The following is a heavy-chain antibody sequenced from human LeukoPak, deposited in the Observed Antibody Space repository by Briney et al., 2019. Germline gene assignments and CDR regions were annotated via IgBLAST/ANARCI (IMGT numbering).Heavy chain of an antibody. Sequence: SDTLSLTCNVSGGSIGGHYWTWIRQPPGKGLEWIGYIYYTGSANYHPSLTSRVTMSVDTSKNQFSLRLNSVTAADTAVYYCARAPSGYCGFESKNWFELWGQGTLVTVSS. J-gene: IGHJ5*01. CDR2: IYYTGSA. V-gene: IGHV4-59*11. CDR1: GGSIGGHY. D-gene: IGHD5-12*01. CDR3: ARAPSGYCGFESKNWFEL.